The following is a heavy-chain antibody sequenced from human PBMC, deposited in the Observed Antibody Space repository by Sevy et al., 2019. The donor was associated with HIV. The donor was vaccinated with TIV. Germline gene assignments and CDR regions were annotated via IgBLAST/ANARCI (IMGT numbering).Heavy chain of an antibody. CDR2: IKQDGSEK. J-gene: IGHJ3*02. Sequence: GGSLRPSCAASGFTFSNYWMNWVRQAPGKGLEWVANIKQDGSEKYYVDSVKGRFTISRDNAKNSLYLQMNSLRAEDTAVYYCARDITMVRGVIPHDAFDIWGQGTMVTVSS. V-gene: IGHV3-7*01. CDR3: ARDITMVRGVIPHDAFDI. CDR1: GFTFSNYW. D-gene: IGHD3-10*01.